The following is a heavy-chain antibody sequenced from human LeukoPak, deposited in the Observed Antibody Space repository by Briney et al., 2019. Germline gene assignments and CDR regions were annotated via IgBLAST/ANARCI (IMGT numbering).Heavy chain of an antibody. V-gene: IGHV3-30*18. CDR3: AKSRCGDYEEFDY. D-gene: IGHD4-17*01. Sequence: GRSLRLSCATSGFTFSSYGMHWVRQAPGKGLEWVAVISYDGSNKYYADSVKGRFTISRDNSKNTLYLQMNSLRAEDTAVYYCAKSRCGDYEEFDYWGQGTLVTVSS. J-gene: IGHJ4*02. CDR1: GFTFSSYG. CDR2: ISYDGSNK.